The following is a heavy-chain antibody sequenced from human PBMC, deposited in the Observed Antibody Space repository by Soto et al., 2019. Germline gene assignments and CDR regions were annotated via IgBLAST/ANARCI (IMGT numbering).Heavy chain of an antibody. J-gene: IGHJ4*02. V-gene: IGHV4-30-2*01. CDR3: ARLTLYYYDSSGSPVLNFDY. D-gene: IGHD3-22*01. CDR1: GGSISSGGYC. CDR2: IYHSGST. Sequence: TLSLTCAVSGGSISSGGYCWSWIRQPPGKGLEWIGYIYHSGSTYYNPSLKSRVTISVDTSKNQFSLKLSSVTAADTAVYYCARLTLYYYDSSGSPVLNFDYWGQGTLVTVS.